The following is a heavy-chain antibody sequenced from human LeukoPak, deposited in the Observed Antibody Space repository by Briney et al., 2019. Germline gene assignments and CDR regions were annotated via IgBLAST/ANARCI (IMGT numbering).Heavy chain of an antibody. V-gene: IGHV1-2*02. D-gene: IGHD4-23*01. J-gene: IGHJ4*02. CDR3: ARGKRYYGGNPGGY. Sequence: ASVKVPCKASGYTFTGYYMHWVRQAPGQGLEWMGWINPNSGGTNYAQKFQGRVTMTRDTSISTAYMELSRLRSDDMAVYYCARGKRYYGGNPGGYWGQGTLVTVSS. CDR1: GYTFTGYY. CDR2: INPNSGGT.